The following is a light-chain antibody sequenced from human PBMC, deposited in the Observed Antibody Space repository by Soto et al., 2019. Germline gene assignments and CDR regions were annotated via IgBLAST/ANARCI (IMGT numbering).Light chain of an antibody. CDR3: NSYTRANTLV. CDR2: EVT. V-gene: IGLV2-14*01. J-gene: IGLJ1*01. Sequence: QSALTQPASVSGSPGQSITISCTGTSSDVGAYASVSWFQQHPGKAPKLTIYEVTHRPSGVSIRFSASKSGNTASLTISGLQAEDEADYYCNSYTRANTLVFGTGTRSPS. CDR1: SSDVGAYAS.